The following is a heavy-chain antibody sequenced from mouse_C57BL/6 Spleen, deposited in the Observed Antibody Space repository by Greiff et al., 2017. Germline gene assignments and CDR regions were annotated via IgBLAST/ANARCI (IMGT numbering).Heavy chain of an antibody. Sequence: QVQLQQPGAELVKPGASVKLSCKASGYTFTSYWMHWVKQRPGQGLEWIGMIHPNSGSTNYNEKFKSKATLTVDKSSSTAYMQLSSLTSEDSAVYYWARSPCYGSSYGFAYWGQGTLVTVSA. V-gene: IGHV1-64*01. CDR2: IHPNSGST. CDR1: GYTFTSYW. J-gene: IGHJ3*01. CDR3: ARSPCYGSSYGFAY. D-gene: IGHD1-1*01.